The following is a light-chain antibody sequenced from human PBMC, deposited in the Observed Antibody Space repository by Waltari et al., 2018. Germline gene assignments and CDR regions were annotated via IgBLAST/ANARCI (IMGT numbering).Light chain of an antibody. V-gene: IGKV3-20*01. CDR3: QHYLRLPVT. Sequence: EIVLTQSPGPLSLSLGERATLSCRASQSVGRALTWYQQTPGQAPRLSIYGASSRAPGIPDRFSGSGSGTDFSLTISRLEPDDFAVYFCQHYLRLPVTFGQGTTVEI. J-gene: IGKJ1*01. CDR2: GAS. CDR1: QSVGRA.